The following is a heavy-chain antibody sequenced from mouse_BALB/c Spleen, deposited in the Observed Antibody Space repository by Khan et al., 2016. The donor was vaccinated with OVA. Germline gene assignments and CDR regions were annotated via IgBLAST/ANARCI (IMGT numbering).Heavy chain of an antibody. J-gene: IGHJ2*01. V-gene: IGHV1S137*01. D-gene: IGHD2-3*01. Sequence: QVRLQQSGPELVRPGVSVKISCKGSGYTFTDYAMHWVKQGHAKSLEWIGLISTYSGNTNYKQKFKGKATMTVDKSSSTAYMELARLTSEDSAIYYCTRPAYDGYYDYWGQGTTLTVSS. CDR3: TRPAYDGYYDY. CDR1: GYTFTDYA. CDR2: ISTYSGNT.